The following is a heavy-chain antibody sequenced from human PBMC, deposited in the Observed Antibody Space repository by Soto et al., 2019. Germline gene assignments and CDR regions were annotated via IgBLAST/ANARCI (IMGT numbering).Heavy chain of an antibody. J-gene: IGHJ5*02. D-gene: IGHD2-15*01. V-gene: IGHV4-59*01. CDR2: IYYSGST. CDR1: GGSISSYY. Sequence: SETLSLTXTVSGGSISSYYWSWIRQPPGKGLEWIGYIYYSGSTNYNPSLKSRVTISVDTSKNQFSLKLSSVTAADTAVYYCARDVIKKGYCSCGSCYSWFDPWGQGTLVTVSS. CDR3: ARDVIKKGYCSCGSCYSWFDP.